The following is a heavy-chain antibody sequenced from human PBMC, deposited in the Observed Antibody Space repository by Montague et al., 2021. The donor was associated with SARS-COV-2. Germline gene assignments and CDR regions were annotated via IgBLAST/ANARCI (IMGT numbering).Heavy chain of an antibody. CDR1: GGSISSGGYY. CDR3: ARDSGYYDSSGYSYDAFDI. D-gene: IGHD3-22*01. Sequence: TLSLTCTVSGGSISSGGYYWSWIRQHPGKGLEWIGDIYHTGSTHYXPSLKSRVTISKETSKNHFSLNLSSVTAADSAVYYCARDSGYYDSSGYSYDAFDIWGQGTKVTVSS. J-gene: IGHJ3*02. CDR2: IYHTGST. V-gene: IGHV4-31*03.